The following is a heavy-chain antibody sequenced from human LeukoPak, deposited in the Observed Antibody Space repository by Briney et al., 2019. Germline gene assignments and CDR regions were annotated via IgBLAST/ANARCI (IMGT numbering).Heavy chain of an antibody. CDR2: INPNSGGT. J-gene: IGHJ6*03. Sequence: ASVKVSCKASGYTFTGYYMHWVRQAPGQGLEWMGWINPNSGGTNYAQKFQGRVTMTRDTSISTAYMELSRLRSDDTAVYYCARVRGSNYYYYYMDVWGKGTTVTISS. CDR1: GYTFTGYY. V-gene: IGHV1-2*02. CDR3: ARVRGSNYYYYYMDV. D-gene: IGHD3/OR15-3a*01.